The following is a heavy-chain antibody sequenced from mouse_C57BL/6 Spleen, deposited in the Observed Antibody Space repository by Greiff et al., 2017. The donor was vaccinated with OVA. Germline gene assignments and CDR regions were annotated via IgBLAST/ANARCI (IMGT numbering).Heavy chain of an antibody. CDR3: ARSDY. Sequence: VQLVQSGAELARPGASVKMSCTASGYTFTSYTMHWVKQSPGQGLEWIEYINPSSGNTKYNQKFTDKATLTADKSSSTAYIQLSSLTSEDSAVYYYARSDYWGQGTTLTVSS. CDR2: INPSSGNT. J-gene: IGHJ2*01. V-gene: IGHV1-4*01. CDR1: GYTFTSYT.